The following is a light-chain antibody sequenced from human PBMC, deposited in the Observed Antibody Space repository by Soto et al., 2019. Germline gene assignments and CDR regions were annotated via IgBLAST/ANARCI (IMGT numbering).Light chain of an antibody. Sequence: DIQLTQSPSTLSASIGDRVVITCRASQTIDRGLAWYQQRPGLAPRLLIYDASTLESGVPSRFSGSGSETEFTLTIGRLKPGDFANDHCQQYWGNPTFGQGTIVDVK. CDR3: QQYWGNPT. V-gene: IGKV1-5*01. CDR2: DAS. J-gene: IGKJ1*01. CDR1: QTIDRG.